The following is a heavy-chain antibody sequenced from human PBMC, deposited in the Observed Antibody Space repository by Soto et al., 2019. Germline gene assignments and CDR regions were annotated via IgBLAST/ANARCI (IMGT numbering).Heavy chain of an antibody. CDR3: AREGDVPYSSDGMAV. D-gene: IGHD2-21*01. J-gene: IGHJ6*02. CDR2: ISGYNGKT. CDR1: GYTFTSYG. Sequence: ASVKVSCKASGYTFTSYGISWVRQAPGQGLEWMGWISGYNGKTNYAQKVQDRVTMTTDTSTSTVYMELRSLRSDDTAVYYCAREGDVPYSSDGMAVWGQGTTVTVSS. V-gene: IGHV1-18*01.